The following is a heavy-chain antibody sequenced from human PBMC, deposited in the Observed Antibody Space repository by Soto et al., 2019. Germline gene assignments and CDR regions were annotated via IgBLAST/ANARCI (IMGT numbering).Heavy chain of an antibody. CDR2: ISSSSSYI. J-gene: IGHJ4*02. CDR3: ARESEDLTSNFDY. Sequence: GGSLRLSCSASGFTFSSYSMNWVRQAPGKGLEWVSSISSSSSYIYYADSMKGRFTVSRDNAKNSVYLEMNSLSAEDTAVYYCARESEDLTSNFDYWGQGTLVTVSS. V-gene: IGHV3-21*01. CDR1: GFTFSSYS.